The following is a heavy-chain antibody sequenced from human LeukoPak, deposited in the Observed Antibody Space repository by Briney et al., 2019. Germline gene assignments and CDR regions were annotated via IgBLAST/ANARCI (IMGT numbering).Heavy chain of an antibody. D-gene: IGHD3-22*01. J-gene: IGHJ4*02. Sequence: AAVKVSCKASGYTFTSYYMHWVRQAPGQGGEGMGIINPSGGSTSYAQQFQGRVTMTRDTSTSTVYMELSSLRPEDTAVYYCAIGTMILDYWGQGTLVTVSS. CDR2: INPSGGST. CDR1: GYTFTSYY. V-gene: IGHV1-46*01. CDR3: AIGTMILDY.